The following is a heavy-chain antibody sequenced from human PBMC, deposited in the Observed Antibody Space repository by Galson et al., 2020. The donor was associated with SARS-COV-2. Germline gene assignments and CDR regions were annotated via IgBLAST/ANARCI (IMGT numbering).Heavy chain of an antibody. D-gene: IGHD6-13*01. CDR1: GFTFSDYY. Sequence: GGSLRLSCAASGFTFSDYYMSWIRQAPGKGLEWVSYISSSGSTIYYADSVKGRFTISRDNAKNSLYLQMNSLRAEDTAVYYCARDLAAAGIYYYYYGMDVWGQGTTVTVSS. J-gene: IGHJ6*02. CDR2: ISSSGSTI. CDR3: ARDLAAAGIYYYYYGMDV. V-gene: IGHV3-11*01.